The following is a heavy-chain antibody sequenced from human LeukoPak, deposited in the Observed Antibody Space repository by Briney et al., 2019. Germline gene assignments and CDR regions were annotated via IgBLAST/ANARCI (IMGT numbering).Heavy chain of an antibody. J-gene: IGHJ5*02. CDR1: GGSISSYY. CDR2: IYYSGST. D-gene: IGHD3-22*01. V-gene: IGHV4-59*01. CDR3: ARVEGSGYYEVGS. Sequence: SETLSLTCTVSGGSISSYYWSWIRQPPGKGLEWIGYIYYSGSTNYNPSLKGRVTISVDTSKNQFSLKLSSVTAADTAVYYCARVEGSGYYEVGSWGQGTLGTVSA.